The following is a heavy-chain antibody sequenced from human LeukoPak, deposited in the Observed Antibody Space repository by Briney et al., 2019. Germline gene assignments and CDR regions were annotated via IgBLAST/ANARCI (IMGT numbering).Heavy chain of an antibody. CDR3: ARGLGERSLEMATQPGDY. CDR1: GYTFNGYY. J-gene: IGHJ4*02. Sequence: ASVKVSCKASGYTFNGYYIHWVRQAPGQGLEWVGWINPNSGGTNYAQKFQDRVTMTRDTSISTAYMELSRLRSDDTAVYYCARGLGERSLEMATQPGDYWGQGTLVTVSS. CDR2: INPNSGGT. V-gene: IGHV1-2*02. D-gene: IGHD5-24*01.